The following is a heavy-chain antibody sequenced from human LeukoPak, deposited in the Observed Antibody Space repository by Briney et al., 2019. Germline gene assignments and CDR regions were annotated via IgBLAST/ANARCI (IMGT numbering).Heavy chain of an antibody. CDR3: ARHAAVISLDY. CDR2: IYYSGST. CDR1: GGSIGSSSYY. Sequence: PSETLSLTCTVSGGSIGSSSYYWGWIRQPPGKGLEWIGSIYYSGSTYYNPSLKSRVTISVDTSKNQFSLKLSSVTAADTAVYYCARHAAVISLDYWGQGTLVTVSS. D-gene: IGHD2-21*01. J-gene: IGHJ4*02. V-gene: IGHV4-39*01.